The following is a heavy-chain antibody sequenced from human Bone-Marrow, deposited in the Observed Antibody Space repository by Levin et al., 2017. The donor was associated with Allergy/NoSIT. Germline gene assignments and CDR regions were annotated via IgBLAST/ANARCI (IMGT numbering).Heavy chain of an antibody. J-gene: IGHJ6*02. D-gene: IGHD5-12*01. CDR2: ISWNGEII. CDR1: GFSFDDSA. V-gene: IGHV3-9*01. Sequence: SLKISCAASGFSFDDSAMHWVRQAPGKGLEWVSGISWNGEIINYADSVKGRFTMSRDNAKNSLFLQMNSLRIEDTALYYCVKDMGYGDPQTNFYYYGMDVWGQGTTVTVS. CDR3: VKDMGYGDPQTNFYYYGMDV.